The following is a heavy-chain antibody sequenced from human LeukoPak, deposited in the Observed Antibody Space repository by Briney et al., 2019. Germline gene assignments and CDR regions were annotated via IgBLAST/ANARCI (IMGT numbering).Heavy chain of an antibody. CDR3: AKWGPYCVGDYCPALDS. D-gene: IGHD2-21*02. J-gene: IGHJ4*02. CDR1: RFTFSNYW. V-gene: IGHV3-7*01. Sequence: GSLRLSCVAPRFTFSNYWMSWVRQAPGKGLEWVANINQDGSKKRYADSMKGRFTISRDNAKESLYLQLNSLRAEDTAVYYCAKWGPYCVGDYCPALDSWGQGTLVTVSS. CDR2: INQDGSKK.